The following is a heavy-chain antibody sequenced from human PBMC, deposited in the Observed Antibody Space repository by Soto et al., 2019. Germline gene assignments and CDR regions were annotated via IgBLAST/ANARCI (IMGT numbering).Heavy chain of an antibody. CDR3: ASGAYGDEDHYGMDA. Sequence: EVQLVESGGGLVQPGGSLRLSCAASGFTFSSYDMHWVRQATGKGLEWVSAIGTAGDPYYPGSVNGRFTISRENAKNCLYLQMNGLRAGDTAVYYGASGAYGDEDHYGMDAWGQGTTVAVSS. CDR2: IGTAGDP. D-gene: IGHD4-17*01. CDR1: GFTFSSYD. V-gene: IGHV3-13*05. J-gene: IGHJ6*02.